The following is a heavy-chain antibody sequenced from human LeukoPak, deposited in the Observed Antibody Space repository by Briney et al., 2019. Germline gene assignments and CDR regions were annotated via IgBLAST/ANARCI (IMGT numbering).Heavy chain of an antibody. CDR3: AKALRD. J-gene: IGHJ4*02. CDR2: ISASGGST. Sequence: PGGSLRLSCAASGFTFSSYSMNWVRQAPGKGLEWVSAISASGGSTHYADSVKDRFTISRDNSKNTLHVQMNSLRADDTAVYYCAKALRDWGQGTLVTVSS. CDR1: GFTFSSYS. V-gene: IGHV3-23*01.